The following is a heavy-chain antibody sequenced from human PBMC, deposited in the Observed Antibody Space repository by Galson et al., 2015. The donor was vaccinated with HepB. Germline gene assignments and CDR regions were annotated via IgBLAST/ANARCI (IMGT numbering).Heavy chain of an antibody. J-gene: IGHJ4*02. CDR1: GFTFSTNY. D-gene: IGHD3-10*01. CDR3: ATVGSSGRDTEY. Sequence: SLRLSCAASGFTFSTNYMNWVRQAPGKGLELVSLIYTSGKTYYSDSVKGRFIISRDNSKNTLYLQMASLIVEDTADYYCATVGSSGRDTEYWGQGILVTAYS. CDR2: IYTSGKT. V-gene: IGHV3-53*01.